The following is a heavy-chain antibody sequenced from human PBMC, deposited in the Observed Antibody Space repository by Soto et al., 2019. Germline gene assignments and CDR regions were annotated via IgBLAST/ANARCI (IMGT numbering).Heavy chain of an antibody. J-gene: IGHJ1*01. CDR3: AGEDLSSGSAGTFLQ. CDR2: IAHDGGNK. Sequence: QVHLVESGGDVVQPGRSLRLSCAASGFTFSNSVMHWVRQAPGKGLEWVALIAHDGGNKHYVDSVKDRFTISRENSKNTLDLQMISLRPEDTAVYYCAGEDLSSGSAGTFLQWGQGTLVIVSS. CDR1: GFTFSNSV. D-gene: IGHD3-22*01. V-gene: IGHV3-30*04.